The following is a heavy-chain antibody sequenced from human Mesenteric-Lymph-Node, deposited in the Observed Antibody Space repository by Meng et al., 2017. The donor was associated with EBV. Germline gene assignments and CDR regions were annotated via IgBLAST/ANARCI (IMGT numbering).Heavy chain of an antibody. Sequence: QGQLKQGGVGLLKPSETLSLTCAVYGGSFSGYYWSWIRQPPGKGLEWIGEINHSGSTNYNPSLKSRVTISVDTSKNQFSLKLSSVTAADTAVYYCARFGAILRGFDYWGQGTLVTVSS. CDR2: INHSGST. CDR3: ARFGAILRGFDY. J-gene: IGHJ4*02. CDR1: GGSFSGYY. D-gene: IGHD3-10*01. V-gene: IGHV4-34*01.